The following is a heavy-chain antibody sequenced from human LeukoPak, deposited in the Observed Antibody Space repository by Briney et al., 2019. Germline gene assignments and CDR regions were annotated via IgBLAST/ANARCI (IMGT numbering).Heavy chain of an antibody. D-gene: IGHD1-26*01. CDR3: ARDHSIITPYSGSYPPPHWFDP. CDR1: GYTFTSYG. V-gene: IGHV1-18*01. Sequence: ASVKVSFKASGYTFTSYGISWVRQAPGQGLEWMGWISAYNGNTNYAQKFQGRVTLTTHTSTRTAYMELRSLRSDDTAVYYCARDHSIITPYSGSYPPPHWFDPWGQGTLVTVSS. CDR2: ISAYNGNT. J-gene: IGHJ5*02.